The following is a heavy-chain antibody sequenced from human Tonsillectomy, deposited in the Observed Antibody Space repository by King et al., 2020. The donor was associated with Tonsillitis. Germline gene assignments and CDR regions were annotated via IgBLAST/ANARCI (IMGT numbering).Heavy chain of an antibody. CDR1: GYTFISYD. J-gene: IGHJ5*02. D-gene: IGHD6-13*01. CDR2: MNPNSGNT. CDR3: ARMKWHQLVSPRPRWFDP. V-gene: IGHV1-8*02. Sequence: VQLVESGAEVKKPGASVKVSCKASGYTFISYDINWVRQATGQGLEWMGWMNPNSGNTGYAQKFQGRVTMTWNTSISTAYMELSSLRSEDTAVYYCARMKWHQLVSPRPRWFDPWGQGTLVTVSS.